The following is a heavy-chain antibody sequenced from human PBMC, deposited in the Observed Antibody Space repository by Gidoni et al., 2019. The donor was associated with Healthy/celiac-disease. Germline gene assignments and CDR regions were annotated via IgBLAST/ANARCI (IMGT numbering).Heavy chain of an antibody. CDR1: GFTFSSYW. V-gene: IGHV3-7*01. CDR2: IKQDGSEK. J-gene: IGHJ4*02. Sequence: EVQLVESGGGLVQPGGSLRLSCAASGFTFSSYWMRWVRQAPGKGLEWVANIKQDGSEKYYVDSVKGRFTISRDNAKNSLYLQMNSLRAEDTAVYYCARVDEVVVAATTGLLDYWGQGTLVTVSS. CDR3: ARVDEVVVAATTGLLDY. D-gene: IGHD2-15*01.